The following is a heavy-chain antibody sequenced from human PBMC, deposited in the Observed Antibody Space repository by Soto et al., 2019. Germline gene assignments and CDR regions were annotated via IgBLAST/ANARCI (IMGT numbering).Heavy chain of an antibody. CDR3: ARSTKLRYWYCGKDV. CDR1: GYTFTSYG. D-gene: IGHD1-1*01. J-gene: IGHJ6*02. CDR2: ISAYNGNT. V-gene: IGHV1-18*04. Sequence: GVSAKVSCKASGYTFTSYGISWVRQAPGQVLEWMGWISAYNGNTNYAQKLQGRVTMTTDTSTSTAYMELRSLRSDDTAVYYCARSTKLRYWYCGKDVWGQGTRDT.